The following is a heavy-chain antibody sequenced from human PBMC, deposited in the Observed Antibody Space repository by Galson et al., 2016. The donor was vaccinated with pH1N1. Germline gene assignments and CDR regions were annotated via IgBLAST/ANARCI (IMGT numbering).Heavy chain of an antibody. J-gene: IGHJ4*02. D-gene: IGHD4-17*01. CDR1: GFSLSTSGVG. Sequence: PALVKPTQTLTLTCTFSGFSLSTSGVGVGWIRQPTGKALEWLALIYWDDDKRYSPSLKRRLTITKDTSTNQVVLTMTNMDPVDTATYYCAHSGYGDYVGGLHYWGQGTLVTVSS. V-gene: IGHV2-5*02. CDR3: AHSGYGDYVGGLHY. CDR2: IYWDDDK.